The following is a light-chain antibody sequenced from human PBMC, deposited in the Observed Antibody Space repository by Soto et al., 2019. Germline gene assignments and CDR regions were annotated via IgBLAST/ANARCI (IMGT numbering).Light chain of an antibody. J-gene: IGKJ1*01. CDR3: QQRSNWPRT. CDR2: DVS. V-gene: IGKV3-11*01. CDR1: QNISSY. Sequence: IVLTQSPVTLSFSPLEIATLSCRASQNISSYLIWYQQKPGQAPRLLMYDVSNRATGIPARFSGSGSGTDFTLTISSLEPEDLAVYYCQQRSNWPRTFGQGTKVDIK.